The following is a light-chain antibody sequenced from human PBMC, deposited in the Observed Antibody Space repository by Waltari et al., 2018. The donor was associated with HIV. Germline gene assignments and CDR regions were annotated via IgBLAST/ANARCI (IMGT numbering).Light chain of an antibody. CDR1: QGISSY. Sequence: DIQMTHSPSSLSASVGDRVTITCRASQGISSYLAWYLQKPGKVPELLIYGASTLQSGVPSRFSGSGSGTDFTLTISSLQPEDVATYFCQEYNSAPRTFGKGTKVEIK. CDR3: QEYNSAPRT. J-gene: IGKJ1*01. CDR2: GAS. V-gene: IGKV1-27*01.